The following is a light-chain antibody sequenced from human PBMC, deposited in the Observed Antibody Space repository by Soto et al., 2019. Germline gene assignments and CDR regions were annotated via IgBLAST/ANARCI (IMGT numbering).Light chain of an antibody. CDR3: QQYYSNPWT. J-gene: IGKJ1*01. CDR1: QSIFYSSNNKNY. CDR2: WAS. Sequence: DIVMTQSPDSLAVSLGERATINCKSSQSIFYSSNNKNYLTWYQQKPGQPPKLLIYWASTRESGVPDRFSGSGSGKDFTLTISSLKAEDVAVYYCQQYYSNPWTLGQGTKVDIK. V-gene: IGKV4-1*01.